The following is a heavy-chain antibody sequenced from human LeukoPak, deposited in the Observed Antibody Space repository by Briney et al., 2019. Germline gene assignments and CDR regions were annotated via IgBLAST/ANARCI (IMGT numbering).Heavy chain of an antibody. CDR2: INHSGST. J-gene: IGHJ5*02. Sequence: PSETQSLTCAVYGGSFSGYYWSWIRQPPGKGLEWIGEINHSGSTNYNPSLKSRVTISVDTSRNQFSLKLSSVTAADTAVYYCARASPWFDPWGQGTLVTVSS. CDR3: ARASPWFDP. V-gene: IGHV4-34*01. CDR1: GGSFSGYY.